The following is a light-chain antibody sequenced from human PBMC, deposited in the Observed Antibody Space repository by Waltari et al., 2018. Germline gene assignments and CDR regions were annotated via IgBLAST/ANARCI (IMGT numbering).Light chain of an antibody. CDR1: SSDVGGYNY. J-gene: IGLJ2*01. V-gene: IGLV2-8*01. CDR3: SSYAGSNIVV. CDR2: EVS. Sequence: QSALTQPPSASGSPGPSVTISCTGTSSDVGGYNYVPWYQQHPGKAPKLMIYEVSKRPSGVPDRFSGSRSGNTASLTVSGLQAEDEADYYCSSYAGSNIVVFGGGTKLTVL.